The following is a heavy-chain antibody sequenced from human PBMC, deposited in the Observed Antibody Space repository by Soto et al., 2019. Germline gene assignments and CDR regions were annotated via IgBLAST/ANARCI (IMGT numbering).Heavy chain of an antibody. Sequence: QVQLVQSGADVKKPGSSVNVSCTASGGAFIRYGISWVRQAPGQGLEWMGGIIAIFASPHYAQRFKGRVTVSADISTNTAYMTLSSLKSEDTAVYYCAGQPNDQEDYYNGMEVWGQGTPVTVSS. D-gene: IGHD2-8*01. CDR2: IIAIFASP. CDR3: AGQPNDQEDYYNGMEV. CDR1: GGAFIRYG. V-gene: IGHV1-69*06. J-gene: IGHJ6*02.